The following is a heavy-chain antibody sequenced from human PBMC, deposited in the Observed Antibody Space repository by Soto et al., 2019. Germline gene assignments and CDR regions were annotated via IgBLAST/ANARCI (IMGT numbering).Heavy chain of an antibody. CDR2: MNPNSGNT. D-gene: IGHD6-19*01. CDR3: ARERSSGWYVDY. J-gene: IGHJ4*02. CDR1: GYTFTSYD. V-gene: IGHV1-8*01. Sequence: QVQLVQSGAEVKKPGASVKVSCKASGYTFTSYDINWVRQATGQGLEWMGWMNPNSGNTGYAQKFQGRFTMTKNTSISTAYMELSSLRSDDTAVYYCARERSSGWYVDYWGQGTLVTVSS.